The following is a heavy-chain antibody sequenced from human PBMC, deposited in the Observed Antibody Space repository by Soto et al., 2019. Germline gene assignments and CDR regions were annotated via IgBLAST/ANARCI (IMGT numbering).Heavy chain of an antibody. Sequence: QITLKESGPSLVKPTETLTLTCTFSGFSLTTTGVGVGWVRQPPGKALEWLTVIFWNDDERYSPSLKTRVTVAKDTSKNQVVVTMTNMGPVDTATYYCTLIYGSGSWGWYFHSWGQGNPVTVSS. V-gene: IGHV2-5*01. CDR3: TLIYGSGSWGWYFHS. CDR1: GFSLTTTGVG. D-gene: IGHD1-26*01. CDR2: IFWNDDE. J-gene: IGHJ4*02.